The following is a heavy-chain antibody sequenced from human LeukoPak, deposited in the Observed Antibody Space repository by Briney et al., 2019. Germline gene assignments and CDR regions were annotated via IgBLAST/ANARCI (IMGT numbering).Heavy chain of an antibody. V-gene: IGHV3-30*02. J-gene: IGHJ4*02. CDR1: GFTFSSYG. D-gene: IGHD6-19*01. Sequence: GGSLRLSCAGSGFTFSSYGMHWVRQAPGKGLEWVAFIRYDGSNNYYADSVKGRFTISRDNSKNTVYLQMNSLRAEDTAVYSCAKDQWLVLDYWGQGTLVTVSS. CDR2: IRYDGSNN. CDR3: AKDQWLVLDY.